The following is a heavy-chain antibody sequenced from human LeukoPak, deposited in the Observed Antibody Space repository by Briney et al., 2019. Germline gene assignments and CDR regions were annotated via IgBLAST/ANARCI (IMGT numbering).Heavy chain of an antibody. Sequence: SETLSLICTVSGGSISSYYWSWIRQPPGEGLEWIGYIYYSGSTNYNPSLKSRVTISVDTSKNQFSLKLSSVTAADTAVYFCARGVRIAVAAPHLNYWGQGTLVTVSS. D-gene: IGHD6-19*01. V-gene: IGHV4-59*01. CDR3: ARGVRIAVAAPHLNY. J-gene: IGHJ4*02. CDR1: GGSISSYY. CDR2: IYYSGST.